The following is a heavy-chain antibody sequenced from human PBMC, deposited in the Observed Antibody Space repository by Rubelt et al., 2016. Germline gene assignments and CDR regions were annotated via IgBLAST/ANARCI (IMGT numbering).Heavy chain of an antibody. CDR1: GFPFSTYD. CDR2: IGKRGDT. V-gene: IGHV3-13*01. J-gene: IGHJ4*02. CDR3: ARGDASDY. Sequence: EVQLVESGGGLVQPGGSLRLSCVASGFPFSTYDMHWVRQPTGRGLEWVALIGKRGDTPYADSAKGRFTISRDNSKNTLYLQMNSLRAEDTAVYYCARGDASDYWGQGTLVTVSS.